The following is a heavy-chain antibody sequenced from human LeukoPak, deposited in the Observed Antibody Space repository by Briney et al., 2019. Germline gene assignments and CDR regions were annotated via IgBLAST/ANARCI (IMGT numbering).Heavy chain of an antibody. Sequence: AAVKVSCKASGYTFTGYYMHWVRQAPGQGLEWMGWINPDSGGTNSAEKFQGTVTMTRDTSISTGYMELSRLQFDDTAIYYCAISFVAATGTFDFWGQGTLITVSS. CDR3: AISFVAATGTFDF. J-gene: IGHJ4*02. CDR1: GYTFTGYY. D-gene: IGHD6-13*01. V-gene: IGHV1-2*02. CDR2: INPDSGGT.